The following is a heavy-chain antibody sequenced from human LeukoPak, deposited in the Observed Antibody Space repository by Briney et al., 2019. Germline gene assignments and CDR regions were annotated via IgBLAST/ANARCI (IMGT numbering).Heavy chain of an antibody. V-gene: IGHV3-7*04. Sequence: GGSLRLSCTASGLTISYYWMNWVRQAPGKGLEWVANTNQDGRAKYYVDSVKGRFTISRDNAKNSLYLQMNSLRVEDTAVYYCSGTSGYWGQGTLVTVSS. CDR2: TNQDGRAK. J-gene: IGHJ4*02. CDR3: SGTSGY. CDR1: GLTISYYW.